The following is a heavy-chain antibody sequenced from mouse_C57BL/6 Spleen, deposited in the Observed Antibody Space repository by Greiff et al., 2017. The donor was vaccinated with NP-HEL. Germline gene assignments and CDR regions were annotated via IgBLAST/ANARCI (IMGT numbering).Heavy chain of an antibody. CDR2: IDPETGGT. D-gene: IGHD1-1*01. Sequence: QVQLQQSGAELVRPGASVTLSCKASGYTFTDYEMHWVKQTPVHGLEWIGAIDPETGGTAYNQKFKGKAILTADKSSSTAYMELRSLTSEDSAVYYETRGVTTVGATYYYAMDYWGQGTSVTVSS. CDR1: GYTFTDYE. V-gene: IGHV1-15*01. CDR3: TRGVTTVGATYYYAMDY. J-gene: IGHJ4*01.